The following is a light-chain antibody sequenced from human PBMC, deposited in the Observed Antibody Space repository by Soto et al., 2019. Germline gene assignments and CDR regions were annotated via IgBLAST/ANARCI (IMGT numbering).Light chain of an antibody. V-gene: IGLV1-44*01. CDR1: SSNIGTNP. CDR2: TNY. CDR3: AAWDDSLNGHV. J-gene: IGLJ1*01. Sequence: QSVLTQPPSASGTPGQRVTISCSGSSSNIGTNPVNWYQQLPGTAPKLLIYTNYQRPSGVPDRFSGSKSGTSASLAISGLQSEDEADYYCAAWDDSLNGHVFGPGIKLTVL.